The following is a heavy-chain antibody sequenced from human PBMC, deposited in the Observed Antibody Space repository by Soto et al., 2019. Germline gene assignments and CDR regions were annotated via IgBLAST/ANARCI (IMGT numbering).Heavy chain of an antibody. D-gene: IGHD2-2*01. V-gene: IGHV4-31*03. CDR2: IYYSGST. CDR3: ARASSHYFYGMDV. CDR1: VGSISSGGYY. J-gene: IGHJ6*02. Sequence: QLHLQESGQELWKPSQTLSLTCLFSVGSISSGGYYWSWIGRHPGMGLEWIGYIYYSGSTYYNPSLKSRVTISVDTSKNQFSLKLSSVTAADTAVYYYARASSHYFYGMDVWGQGTTVTVSS.